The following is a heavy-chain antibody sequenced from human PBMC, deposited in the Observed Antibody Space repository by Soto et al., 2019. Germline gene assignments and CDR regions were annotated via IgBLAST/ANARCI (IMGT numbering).Heavy chain of an antibody. J-gene: IGHJ4*02. CDR3: ARDYRSSSWYSFDY. Sequence: PSETLSLTCTVSGGSISSGDYYWSWIRQPPGKGLEWIGYIYYSGSTYYNPSLKSRVTISVDTSKNQFSLKLSSVTAADTAVYYCARDYRSSSWYSFDYWGQGTLVTVSS. D-gene: IGHD6-13*01. CDR1: GGSISSGDYY. CDR2: IYYSGST. V-gene: IGHV4-30-4*01.